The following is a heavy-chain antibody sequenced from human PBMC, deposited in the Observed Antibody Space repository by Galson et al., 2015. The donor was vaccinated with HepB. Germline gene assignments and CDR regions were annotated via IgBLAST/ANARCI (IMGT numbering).Heavy chain of an antibody. J-gene: IGHJ3*02. D-gene: IGHD3-10*01. CDR3: VGAGDGSGTYYGESGAFDI. CDR1: GFIVSTKY. V-gene: IGHV3-53*04. Sequence: SLRLSCAVSGFIVSTKYMAWVRQAPGKGLEWVSVMYTGGRSYYADSVKGRFTISSHSPKNTLYLQMDRLRVEDTAVYYCVGAGDGSGTYYGESGAFDIWGQGTMVSVSS. CDR2: MYTGGRS.